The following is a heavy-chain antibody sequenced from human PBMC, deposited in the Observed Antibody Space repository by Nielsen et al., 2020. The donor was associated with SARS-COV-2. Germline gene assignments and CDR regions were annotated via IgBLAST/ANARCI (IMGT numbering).Heavy chain of an antibody. V-gene: IGHV1-69*06. CDR2: IIPIFGTA. CDR1: GGTFSSYA. Sequence: SVKVSCKASGGTFSSYAISWVRQVPGQGLEWMGGIIPIFGTANYAQKFQGRVTITADKSTSTAYMELRSLRSDDTAGYYCAIDRRVRSSGDYYPNDYWGQGTLVNFSS. J-gene: IGHJ4*02. CDR3: AIDRRVRSSGDYYPNDY. D-gene: IGHD3-22*01.